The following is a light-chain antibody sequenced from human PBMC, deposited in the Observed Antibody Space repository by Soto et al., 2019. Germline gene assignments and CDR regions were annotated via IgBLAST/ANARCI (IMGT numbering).Light chain of an antibody. Sequence: QSVLTQPASVSGSPGQSITISCTGATSDISDSHYVSWYQHHPGKAPKLLIDSNRFSGSKSGSTASLTISGLQAEDEADYYCSSSSTYSTYVFGTGTKLTVL. J-gene: IGLJ1*01. CDR1: TSDISDSHY. CDR3: SSSSTYSTYV. V-gene: IGLV2-14*01.